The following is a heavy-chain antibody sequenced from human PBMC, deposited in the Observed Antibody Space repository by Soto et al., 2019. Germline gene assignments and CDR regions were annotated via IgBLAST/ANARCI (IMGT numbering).Heavy chain of an antibody. CDR1: GFTFSSYG. CDR2: IWYDGSNK. V-gene: IGHV3-33*01. D-gene: IGHD3-3*01. J-gene: IGHJ4*02. Sequence: QVQLVESGGGVVQPGRSLRLSCAASGFTFSSYGMHWVRQAPGKGLEWVAVIWYDGSNKYYADSVKGRFTISRDNSKNTLYLKMNSLRAEDTAVYYCARGGPGVVTPLAHGGQGTLVTVSS. CDR3: ARGGPGVVTPLAH.